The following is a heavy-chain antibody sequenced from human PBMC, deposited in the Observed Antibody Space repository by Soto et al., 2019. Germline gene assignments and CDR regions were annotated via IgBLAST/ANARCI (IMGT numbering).Heavy chain of an antibody. D-gene: IGHD1-20*01. CDR2: ISGTPVTT. CDR1: VFTFSDYA. CDR3: AKAPRANWKSYYFDY. V-gene: IGHV3-23*01. J-gene: IGHJ4*02. Sequence: VGSLRLSCASSVFTFSDYAMSCVRHSPGVWLEWVSGISGTPVTTYYADSVKGRFIISRDNSKNTLSLQMTGLRAEDTAVYYCAKAPRANWKSYYFDYWGKGALVTVS.